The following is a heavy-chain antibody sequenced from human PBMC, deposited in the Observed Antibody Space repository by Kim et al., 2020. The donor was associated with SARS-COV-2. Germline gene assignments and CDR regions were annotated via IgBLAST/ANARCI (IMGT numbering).Heavy chain of an antibody. D-gene: IGHD3-10*01. CDR1: GGSISSGGYY. J-gene: IGHJ5*02. V-gene: IGHV4-31*03. CDR3: AREGSGIYNWFDP. CDR2: IYYSGST. Sequence: SETLSLTCTVSGGSISSGGYYWSWIRQHPGKSLEWIGYIYYSGSTYYNPSLKSRVTISVDTSKNQFSLKLSSVTAADTAVYYCAREGSGIYNWFDPWGQGTLVTVSS.